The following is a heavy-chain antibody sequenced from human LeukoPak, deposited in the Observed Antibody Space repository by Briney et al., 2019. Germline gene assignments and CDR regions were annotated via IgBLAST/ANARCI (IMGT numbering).Heavy chain of an antibody. CDR3: ARFSQYYDSPTHYLDY. V-gene: IGHV4-59*08. CDR1: GGSINNYY. D-gene: IGHD2/OR15-2a*01. J-gene: IGHJ4*02. Sequence: PSENLSLTCTVSGGSINNYYWSWVRQPPGAGLEWLAYIYYTGSTNYNPSLKTRLTISVDTSKNQFSLRLNSVTAADTAVYYCARFSQYYDSPTHYLDYWGQGILVTVSS. CDR2: IYYTGST.